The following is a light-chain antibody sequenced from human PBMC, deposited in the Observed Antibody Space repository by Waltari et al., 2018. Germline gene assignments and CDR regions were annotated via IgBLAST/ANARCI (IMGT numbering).Light chain of an antibody. CDR1: PNDLGSYNY. CDR3: CSYAGSYTWV. CDR2: DVT. Sequence: SALTQPRSVSGSPGQSVTISCTGTPNDLGSYNYVSWYQQPPGKAPKLIILDVTKRPSGVPDRLSGSKSGNTASLTISGLRAEDEAEYYCCSYAGSYTWVFGGGTKLTVV. V-gene: IGLV2-11*01. J-gene: IGLJ3*02.